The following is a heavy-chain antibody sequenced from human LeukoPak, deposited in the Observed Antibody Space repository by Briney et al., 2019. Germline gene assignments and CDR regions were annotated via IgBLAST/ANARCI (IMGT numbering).Heavy chain of an antibody. CDR1: GFTFSSYG. Sequence: GGSLRLSCAASGFTFSSYGMHWVRQAPGKGLEWVAFIRYDGSNKYYADSVKGRFTISRDNSKNTLYLQMNSLRAEDTAVYYCAKDYYDSSGYMGYFDYWGQGTQVTVSS. V-gene: IGHV3-30*02. D-gene: IGHD3-22*01. J-gene: IGHJ4*02. CDR3: AKDYYDSSGYMGYFDY. CDR2: IRYDGSNK.